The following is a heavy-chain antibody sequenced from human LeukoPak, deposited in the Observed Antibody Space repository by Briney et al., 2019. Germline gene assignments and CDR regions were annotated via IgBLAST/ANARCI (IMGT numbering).Heavy chain of an antibody. J-gene: IGHJ3*02. Sequence: SVKVSCKASGGTFSSYAFSWVRQAPGQVLEWMGGIIPIFGTANYAQKFQGRVTITTDESTSTAYMELSSLRSEDTAVYYCARGDYDILTGYLAPGAFDIWGQGTMVTVSS. CDR2: IIPIFGTA. CDR3: ARGDYDILTGYLAPGAFDI. D-gene: IGHD3-9*01. V-gene: IGHV1-69*05. CDR1: GGTFSSYA.